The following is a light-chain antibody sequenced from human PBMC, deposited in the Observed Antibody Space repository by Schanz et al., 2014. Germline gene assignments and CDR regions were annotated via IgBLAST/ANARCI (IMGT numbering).Light chain of an antibody. Sequence: EIELTQSPATLSVSPGETATLSCRASQSVSSSLAWYQQIPGQAPRLLIYGVSTRATGVPARFSGSGSETEFTLTIGRLEPEDCAVYYCQQYNNWPRTFGQGTKVEAK. CDR1: QSVSSS. CDR3: QQYNNWPRT. J-gene: IGKJ1*01. V-gene: IGKV3-15*01. CDR2: GVS.